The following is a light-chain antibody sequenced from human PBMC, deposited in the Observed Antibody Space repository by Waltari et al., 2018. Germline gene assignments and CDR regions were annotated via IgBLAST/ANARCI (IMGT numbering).Light chain of an antibody. CDR3: LQDFTYPRT. CDR1: QGIRKD. Sequence: AIQMTQSPSSLSASVRVRVTITCRASQGIRKDLGWYQQKPGKAPKLLIYAASNLESGVPSRFSGSGSGTDFTLSISSLQPEDFATYYCLQDFTYPRTFGQGTKVEIK. CDR2: AAS. J-gene: IGKJ1*01. V-gene: IGKV1-6*02.